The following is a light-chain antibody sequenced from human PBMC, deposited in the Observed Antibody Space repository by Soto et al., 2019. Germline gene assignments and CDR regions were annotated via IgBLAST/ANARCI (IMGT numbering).Light chain of an antibody. V-gene: IGLV2-14*01. J-gene: IGLJ1*01. CDR2: EVF. Sequence: QSVLTQPASVSASPGQSISISCTGTSNDIGAFDYVSWYQQHPGKAPKLIIFEVFNRPSGVSTRFSGSKSGSTASLTISGLQAEDEADYFCSSYTTNNGYVFGTGTKGTVL. CDR3: SSYTTNNGYV. CDR1: SNDIGAFDY.